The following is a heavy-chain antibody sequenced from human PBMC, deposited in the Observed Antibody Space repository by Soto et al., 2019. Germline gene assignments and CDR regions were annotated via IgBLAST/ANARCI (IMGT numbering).Heavy chain of an antibody. V-gene: IGHV1-69*06. CDR3: ATGAVRDRLNFGY. J-gene: IGHJ4*02. Sequence: QVQLVQSGAEVKKPGSSVKVSCKASGGISSNYGISWVRQAPGQGLEWMGGIIPIFETANYAQKFHGRVTITADKSTSTAYMELRSLRSDDTAVYYCATGAVRDRLNFGYWGQGTLVTVSS. D-gene: IGHD3-10*01. CDR1: GGISSNYG. CDR2: IIPIFETA.